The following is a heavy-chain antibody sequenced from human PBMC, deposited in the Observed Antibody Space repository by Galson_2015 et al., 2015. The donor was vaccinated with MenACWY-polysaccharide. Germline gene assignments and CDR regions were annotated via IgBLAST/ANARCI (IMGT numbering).Heavy chain of an antibody. V-gene: IGHV1-3*04. D-gene: IGHD2-15*01. CDR1: GYIFTSHH. CDR2: INTGTGNT. J-gene: IGHJ4*02. Sequence: SVKVSCKASGYIFTSHHIHWVRQAPGQGLEWMGWINTGTGNTKYSQNFQGRVTFTSDTSATTAYMELSSLRSEDTAVYYCERVDCGSVGCYLIDYWGQGTLVTVSS. CDR3: ERVDCGSVGCYLIDY.